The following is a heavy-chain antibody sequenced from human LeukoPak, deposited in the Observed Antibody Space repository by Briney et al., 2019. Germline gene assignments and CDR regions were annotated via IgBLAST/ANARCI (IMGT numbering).Heavy chain of an antibody. CDR2: ISHSGST. CDR1: GYSISSGYY. Sequence: SETLSLTCVVSGYSISSGYYWGWIRQPPGKGLDWIGSISHSGSTYYNPSLRSRVTISIDTSKNQFSLRLNSVTATDTAVYYCARVGGYSYGNYYFNYWGQGTLVTVSS. D-gene: IGHD5-18*01. V-gene: IGHV4-38-2*01. CDR3: ARVGGYSYGNYYFNY. J-gene: IGHJ4*02.